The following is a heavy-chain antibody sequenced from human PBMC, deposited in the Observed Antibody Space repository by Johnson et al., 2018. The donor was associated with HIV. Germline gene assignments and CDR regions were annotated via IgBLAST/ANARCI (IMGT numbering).Heavy chain of an antibody. Sequence: VQLVESGGGLVQPGGSLRLSCAASGFTFSSNYMSWVRQAAGEGLEWVGRIKSKTDGGTTDYAAPVKGRFTISRDDSKNTLYLQMNSLRAEDTAVYYCARERIGHSSSGDAFDIWGQGTMVTVSS. V-gene: IGHV3-15*05. J-gene: IGHJ3*02. D-gene: IGHD6-13*01. CDR2: IKSKTDGGTT. CDR3: ARERIGHSSSGDAFDI. CDR1: GFTFSSNY.